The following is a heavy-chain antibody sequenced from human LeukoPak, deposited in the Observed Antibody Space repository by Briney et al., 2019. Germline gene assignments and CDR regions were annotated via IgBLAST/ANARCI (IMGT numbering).Heavy chain of an antibody. CDR2: ISGSNSTR. V-gene: IGHV3-48*04. D-gene: IGHD3-9*01. CDR3: ARDLST. CDR1: GFTFSSYS. Sequence: GGSLRLSCAASGFTFSSYSMNWVRQAPGKGLEWVSYISGSNSTRFYADSVKGRFTISRDNAKNSLYLQMNSLRVEDTAVYYCARDLSTWGQGTLVTVSS. J-gene: IGHJ4*02.